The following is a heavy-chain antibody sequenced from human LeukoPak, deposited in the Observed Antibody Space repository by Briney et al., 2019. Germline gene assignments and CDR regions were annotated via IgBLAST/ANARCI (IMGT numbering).Heavy chain of an antibody. D-gene: IGHD3-22*01. CDR2: ISGSGGST. Sequence: GGSLRLSCAASGFTFSSYAMSWVRQAPGKGLEWVSAISGSGGSTYYADSVKGRFTISRDNSKNTLYLQMNSLRAEDTAVYYCAKDLYDSSGSHPLYFDYWGQGTLVTVSS. CDR1: GFTFSSYA. V-gene: IGHV3-23*01. CDR3: AKDLYDSSGSHPLYFDY. J-gene: IGHJ4*02.